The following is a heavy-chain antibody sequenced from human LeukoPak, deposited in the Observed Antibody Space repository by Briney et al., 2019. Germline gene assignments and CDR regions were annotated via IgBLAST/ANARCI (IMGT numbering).Heavy chain of an antibody. CDR3: ARDPLRGWLQSDAFDI. CDR2: IYHSGST. V-gene: IGHV4-4*02. CDR1: GGSISSSNW. J-gene: IGHJ3*02. D-gene: IGHD5-24*01. Sequence: SGTLSLTCAVSGGSISSSNWWSWVRQPPGKGLEWIGEIYHSGSTNYNPSLKSRVTISVDKSKNQFSLKLSSVTAADTAVYYCARDPLRGWLQSDAFDIWGQGTMVTVSS.